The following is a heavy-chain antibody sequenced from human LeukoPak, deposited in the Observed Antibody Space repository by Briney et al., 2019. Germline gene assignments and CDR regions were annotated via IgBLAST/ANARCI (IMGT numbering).Heavy chain of an antibody. CDR1: GFTLRSYA. Sequence: GGSLRLSCAASGFTLRSYAMSWVRQAPGKGLEWVSTITAGGVSTNYADSVKGRFTISRDNSKNTLYLQMISLRAEDTAVYYCAKGGCSGAGCHSGILDNWGQGTLVTVSS. D-gene: IGHD2-15*01. CDR2: ITAGGVST. CDR3: AKGGCSGAGCHSGILDN. J-gene: IGHJ4*02. V-gene: IGHV3-23*01.